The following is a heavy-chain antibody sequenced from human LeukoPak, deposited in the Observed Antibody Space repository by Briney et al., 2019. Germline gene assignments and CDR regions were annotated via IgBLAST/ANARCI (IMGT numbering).Heavy chain of an antibody. CDR1: GFTFSNHA. CDR2: ISANGINT. J-gene: IGHJ4*02. V-gene: IGHV3-23*01. CDR3: ARRITAASTYYFDY. Sequence: GGSLRLSRVAPGFTFSNHAMNWVRQAPGKGLEWVSSISANGINTYYADSVKGRFTISRDNSKNTLYLQMNSLRAEDAAVYYCARRITAASTYYFDYWGQGTLVPVSS. D-gene: IGHD6-25*01.